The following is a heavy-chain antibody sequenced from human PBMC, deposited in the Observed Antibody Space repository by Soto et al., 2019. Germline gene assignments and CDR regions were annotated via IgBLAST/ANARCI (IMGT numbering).Heavy chain of an antibody. D-gene: IGHD6-6*01. CDR1: SGSFSGYY. CDR2: ISQSGNT. V-gene: IGHV4-34*01. Sequence: PSETLSLTCSIYSGSFSGYYWSWIRQPPGKGLEWIGEISQSGNTNYSPSLKSRVSISIDTSKKQFSLNLASVSAADTAVYYCARAPKVSGSSQTRPDFWCQAPLVTVSS. CDR3: ARAPKVSGSSQTRPDF. J-gene: IGHJ4*02.